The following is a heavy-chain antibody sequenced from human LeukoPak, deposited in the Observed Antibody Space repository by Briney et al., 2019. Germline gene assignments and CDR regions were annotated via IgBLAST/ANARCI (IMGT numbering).Heavy chain of an antibody. CDR2: IYYSGST. J-gene: IGHJ4*02. D-gene: IGHD3-22*01. CDR1: GGSISSGGYY. Sequence: SETLSLTCTVSGGSISSGGYYWSWIRQHPGKGLEWIGYIYYSGSTYYNPSLKSRVTISVDTSKNQFSLKLSSVTAADTAVYYCARIYDSSGYYYEDYWGQGTLVTVSS. V-gene: IGHV4-31*03. CDR3: ARIYDSSGYYYEDY.